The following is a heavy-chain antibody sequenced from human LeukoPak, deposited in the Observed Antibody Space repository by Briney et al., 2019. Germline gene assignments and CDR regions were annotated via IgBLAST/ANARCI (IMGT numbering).Heavy chain of an antibody. J-gene: IGHJ4*02. Sequence: GGSLRLSCAASGFTFSSYEMNWVRQAPGKGLEWVSYISSSGSTIYYADSVKGRFTISRDNAKNSLYPQTNSLRAEDTAVYYCARDVRDGYPTLFDYWGQGTLVTVSS. CDR1: GFTFSSYE. CDR2: ISSSGSTI. CDR3: ARDVRDGYPTLFDY. V-gene: IGHV3-48*03. D-gene: IGHD5-24*01.